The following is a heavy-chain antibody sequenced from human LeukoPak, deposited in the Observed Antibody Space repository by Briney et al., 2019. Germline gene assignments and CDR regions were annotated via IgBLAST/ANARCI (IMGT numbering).Heavy chain of an antibody. D-gene: IGHD3/OR15-3a*01. CDR3: ARQTGSGLFILP. Sequence: SSETLSLTYTVSGVSISSSNSYWGWIRQPPGKGLEWIGSIYYSGNTYYNASLKSQVSISIDTSKNQFSLRLTSVTAADTAVYYCARQTGSGLFILPGGQGTLVTVSS. CDR1: GVSISSSNSY. V-gene: IGHV4-39*01. CDR2: IYYSGNT. J-gene: IGHJ4*02.